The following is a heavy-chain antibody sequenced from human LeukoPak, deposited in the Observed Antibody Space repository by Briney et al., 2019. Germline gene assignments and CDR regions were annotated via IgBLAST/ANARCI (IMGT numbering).Heavy chain of an antibody. CDR2: IGVGGRPT. CDR3: ARDRAWNYFDY. D-gene: IGHD3-3*01. Sequence: GGSLRLSCAASGFSFSHYSMTWARQASGKGLEWISYIGVGGRPTNYADSVKARFTISRDDAQNSLYLQMNSLRAEDTAVYYCARDRAWNYFDYWGQGTLVTVSS. V-gene: IGHV3-48*01. CDR1: GFSFSHYS. J-gene: IGHJ4*02.